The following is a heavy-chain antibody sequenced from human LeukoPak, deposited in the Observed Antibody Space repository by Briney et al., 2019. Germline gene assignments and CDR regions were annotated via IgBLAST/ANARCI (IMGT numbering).Heavy chain of an antibody. CDR3: ARRSLSGTYSSSWYVDY. V-gene: IGHV3-48*01. D-gene: IGHD6-13*01. Sequence: GGSLRLSCAASGFTFSSYSMNWVRQAPGKGLEWVSYISSSSSTIYYADSVKGRFTISRDNAKNSLYLQMNSLRAEDTAVYYCARRSLSGTYSSSWYVDYWGQGTLVTVSS. CDR1: GFTFSSYS. J-gene: IGHJ4*02. CDR2: ISSSSSTI.